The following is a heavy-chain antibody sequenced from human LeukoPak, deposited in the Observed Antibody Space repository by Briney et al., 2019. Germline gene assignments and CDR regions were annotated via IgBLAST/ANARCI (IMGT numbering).Heavy chain of an antibody. CDR3: ARDGKGYCSSTSCWGSAFDI. CDR2: IYYSGST. J-gene: IGHJ3*02. D-gene: IGHD2-2*01. CDR1: GGSNSSYY. Sequence: ETLSLTCTVSGGSNSSYYWSWIRQPPGKGLEWIGYIYYSGSTNYNPSLKSRVTISVDTSKNQFSLKLSSVAAADTAVYYCARDGKGYCSSTSCWGSAFDIWGQGTMVTVSS. V-gene: IGHV4-59*01.